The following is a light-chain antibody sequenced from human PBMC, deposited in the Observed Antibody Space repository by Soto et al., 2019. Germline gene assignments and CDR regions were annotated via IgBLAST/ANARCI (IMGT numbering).Light chain of an antibody. J-gene: IGKJ2*03. CDR1: QSVTDNY. CDR3: QQSYLSLQS. V-gene: IGKV3D-20*02. Sequence: EIVLTQSPATLSLSPGERATLSCRASQSVTDNYLAWYQQKPGQAPRLVISGASSRTSGIPDRFSASGSGTDFTLTITNLQPEDFATYYCQQSYLSLQSFGQGTKLQI. CDR2: GAS.